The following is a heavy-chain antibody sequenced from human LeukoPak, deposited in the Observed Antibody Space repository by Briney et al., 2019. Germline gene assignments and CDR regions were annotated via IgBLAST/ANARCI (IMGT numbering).Heavy chain of an antibody. Sequence: GGSLRLSCAASGFTVSSNYMSWVRQAPGKGLEWVAVISYDGSNKYYADSVKGRFTISRDNSKNTLYLQMNSLRAEDTAVYYCARDHRRYSSSSDAFDIWGQGTMVTVSS. CDR1: GFTVSSNY. V-gene: IGHV3-30-3*01. CDR2: ISYDGSNK. CDR3: ARDHRRYSSSSDAFDI. D-gene: IGHD6-13*01. J-gene: IGHJ3*02.